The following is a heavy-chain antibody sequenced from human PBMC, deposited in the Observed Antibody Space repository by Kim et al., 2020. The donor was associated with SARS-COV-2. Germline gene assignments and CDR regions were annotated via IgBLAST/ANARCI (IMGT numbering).Heavy chain of an antibody. CDR3: TTGSHGLVLHY. CDR2: IKSKIDGGTT. CDR1: GFTFSNAW. Sequence: GGSLRLSCAASGFTFSNAWMSWVRQAPGKGLEWVGRIKSKIDGGTTDYAAPVKGRFTISRDGSKNTLYLQMNSLKTEDTAVYYCTTGSHGLVLHYWGQGTLATVSS. D-gene: IGHD6-19*01. J-gene: IGHJ4*02. V-gene: IGHV3-15*01.